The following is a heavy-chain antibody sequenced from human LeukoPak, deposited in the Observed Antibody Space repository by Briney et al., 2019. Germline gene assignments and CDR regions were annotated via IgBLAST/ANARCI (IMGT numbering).Heavy chain of an antibody. Sequence: ASVKVSCKASGHTFTNFGISWVRQAPGQGLEWMGWISAYNGNTNYAQKLQGRVTMTTDTSTSTAYMELRSLRSDDTAVYYCAREMFDDGRSWGLDYYYYYMDVWGKGTTVTISS. D-gene: IGHD6-13*01. J-gene: IGHJ6*03. CDR3: AREMFDDGRSWGLDYYYYYMDV. V-gene: IGHV1-18*01. CDR2: ISAYNGNT. CDR1: GHTFTNFG.